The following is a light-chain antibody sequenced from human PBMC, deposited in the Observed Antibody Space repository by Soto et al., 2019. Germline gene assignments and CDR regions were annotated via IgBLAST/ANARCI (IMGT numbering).Light chain of an antibody. J-gene: IGKJ1*01. CDR3: VQFAHFPRT. CDR2: QIS. V-gene: IGKV2-24*01. Sequence: DIVLTPTPLSSPVTLGQPASISCRSSHNLVYSDGNTYLSWLQQRPGQPQRLLIYQISNRFSGDPDRFSGSGAGTDFTLTSSRVEADDDGIYSCVQFAHFPRTFGQGTKVEIK. CDR1: HNLVYSDGNTY.